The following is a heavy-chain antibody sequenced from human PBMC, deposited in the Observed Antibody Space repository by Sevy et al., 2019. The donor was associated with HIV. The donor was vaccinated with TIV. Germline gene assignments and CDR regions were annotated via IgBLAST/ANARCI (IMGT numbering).Heavy chain of an antibody. J-gene: IGHJ4*02. V-gene: IGHV3-7*03. CDR1: GFTFSSYW. CDR2: IKQDGSEK. Sequence: GGSLRLSCAASGFTFSSYWMSWVRQAPGKGLEWVANIKQDGSEKYYVDSVKGRFTISRDNAKNSLYLQMNSLRAEDTAVYYCARGVGRQQQPAGRLYFDYWGQGTVVTVSS. D-gene: IGHD6-13*01. CDR3: ARGVGRQQQPAGRLYFDY.